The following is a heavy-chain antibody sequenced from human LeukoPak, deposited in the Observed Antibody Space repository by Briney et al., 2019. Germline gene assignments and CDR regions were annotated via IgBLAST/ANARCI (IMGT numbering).Heavy chain of an antibody. J-gene: IGHJ4*02. CDR2: ISGSGSTI. D-gene: IGHD3-10*01. Sequence: GGSLRLSCAASGFTFSSYETNWVRQAPGKGLEWLSYISGSGSTIYYADSVKGRFTISRDNAKNSLYLQMNSLRAEDTAAYYCASSPSGVLFDYWGQGTLVTVSS. CDR3: ASSPSGVLFDY. V-gene: IGHV3-48*03. CDR1: GFTFSSYE.